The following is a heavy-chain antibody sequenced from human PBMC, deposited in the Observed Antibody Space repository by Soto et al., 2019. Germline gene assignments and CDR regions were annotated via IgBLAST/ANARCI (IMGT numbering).Heavy chain of an antibody. CDR3: AKEDSSGYYRYDAFDI. V-gene: IGHV3-30*18. CDR1: GFTFSSYG. D-gene: IGHD3-22*01. Sequence: QVQLVESGGGVVQPGRSLRLSCAASGFTFSSYGMHWVRQAPGKGLEWVAVISYDGSNKYYADSVKGRFTISRDNSKNXLYLQMNSLRAEDTAVYYCAKEDSSGYYRYDAFDIWGQGTMVTVSS. CDR2: ISYDGSNK. J-gene: IGHJ3*02.